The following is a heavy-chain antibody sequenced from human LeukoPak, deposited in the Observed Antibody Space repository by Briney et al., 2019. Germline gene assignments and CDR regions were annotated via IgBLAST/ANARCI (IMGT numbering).Heavy chain of an antibody. CDR2: IRYDGSNK. V-gene: IGHV3-30*02. Sequence: GGSLRLSCAASGFTFSSYGMHWVRQAPGKGLEWVAFIRYDGSNKYYADSVKGRFTISRDNSKNTLYLQMNSLRAEDTAVYYCAKVFRRDGYNYRFPFDYWGQGTLVTVSS. CDR3: AKVFRRDGYNYRFPFDY. J-gene: IGHJ4*02. CDR1: GFTFSSYG. D-gene: IGHD5-24*01.